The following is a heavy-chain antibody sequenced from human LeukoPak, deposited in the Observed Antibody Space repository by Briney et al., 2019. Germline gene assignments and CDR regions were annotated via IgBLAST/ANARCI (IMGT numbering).Heavy chain of an antibody. J-gene: IGHJ4*02. Sequence: PSETLSLTCTVSGGSISSSSYYWGWIRQPPGKGLEWIGSIYYSGSTYYNPSLKSRVTISVDTSKNQFSLKLSSVTAADTAVYYCARGRISSSSAWDFDYWDQGTLVTVSS. CDR1: GGSISSSSYY. V-gene: IGHV4-39*07. CDR3: ARGRISSSSAWDFDY. CDR2: IYYSGST. D-gene: IGHD6-6*01.